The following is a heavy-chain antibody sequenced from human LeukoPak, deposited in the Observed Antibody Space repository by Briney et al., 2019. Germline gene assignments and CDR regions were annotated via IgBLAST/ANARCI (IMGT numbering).Heavy chain of an antibody. CDR3: ARDRRIAGSADRYYFDY. CDR2: TYYRSKWYN. Sequence: SQTLSLTCAISGDSVSSNSAAWNWIRQSPSRGLEWLGRTYYRSKWYNDYAVSVKSRITINPDTSKNQFSLQLNSVTPEDTAVYYCARDRRIAGSADRYYFDYWGQGTLVTVSS. V-gene: IGHV6-1*01. J-gene: IGHJ4*02. CDR1: GDSVSSNSAA. D-gene: IGHD6-6*01.